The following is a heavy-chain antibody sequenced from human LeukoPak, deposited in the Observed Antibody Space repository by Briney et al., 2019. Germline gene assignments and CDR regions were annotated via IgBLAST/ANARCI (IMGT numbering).Heavy chain of an antibody. CDR3: ATQTYALFDY. CDR1: GFTFSSHW. CDR2: IKQDGSDK. V-gene: IGHV3-7*03. D-gene: IGHD2-2*01. Sequence: PGGSLRLSCVAFGFTFSSHWMSWVRQAPGKGLEWVGNIKQDGSDKYHADSVKGRFTISRDNAKNSLYLQMSSLRAEDTAVYYCATQTYALFDYWGQGTLVTVSS. J-gene: IGHJ4*02.